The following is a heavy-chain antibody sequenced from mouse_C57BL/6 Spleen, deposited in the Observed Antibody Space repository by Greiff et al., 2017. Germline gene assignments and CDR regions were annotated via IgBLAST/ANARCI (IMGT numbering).Heavy chain of an antibody. Sequence: QVQLQQSGPGLVQPSQSLSITCTVSGFSLTSYGVHWVRQSPGKGLEWLGVIWRGGSTDYNAAFMSRLSITKDNSKSQVFFKMNSLQADDTAIYYCAKRGSIYDGSTGAMDYWGQGTSVTVSS. V-gene: IGHV2-5*01. J-gene: IGHJ4*01. CDR1: GFSLTSYG. CDR3: AKRGSIYDGSTGAMDY. CDR2: IWRGGST. D-gene: IGHD2-3*01.